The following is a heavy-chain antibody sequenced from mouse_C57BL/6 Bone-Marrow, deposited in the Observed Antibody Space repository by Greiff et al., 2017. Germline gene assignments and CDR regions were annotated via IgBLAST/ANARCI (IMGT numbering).Heavy chain of an antibody. CDR1: GYTFTSYW. CDR3: ARSWFAY. CDR2: IDTSDSTT. Sequence: QVKLQQPGAELVMPGASLKLSCKASGYTFTSYWMHWVKQRPGQGLEWIGEIDTSDSTTNYNQTFKGKFTLTVDKSSSTAYMQLSSLTSEDSAVYYCARSWFAYWGQGTLVTVSA. J-gene: IGHJ3*01. V-gene: IGHV1-69*01.